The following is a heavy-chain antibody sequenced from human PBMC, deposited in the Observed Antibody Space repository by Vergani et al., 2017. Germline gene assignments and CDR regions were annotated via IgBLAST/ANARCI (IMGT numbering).Heavy chain of an antibody. CDR3: ARHLAYCGGDCYPYYYGMDV. Sequence: QLQLQESGPGLVKPSETLSLTCTVSGGSISSSSYYWGWIRQPPGKGLEWIGSIYYSGSTYHNPSLKSRVTISVDTSKNQFSLKLRSVTAADTAVYYCARHLAYCGGDCYPYYYGMDVWGQGTTVTVSS. CDR1: GGSISSSSYY. D-gene: IGHD2-21*02. J-gene: IGHJ6*02. CDR2: IYYSGST. V-gene: IGHV4-39*01.